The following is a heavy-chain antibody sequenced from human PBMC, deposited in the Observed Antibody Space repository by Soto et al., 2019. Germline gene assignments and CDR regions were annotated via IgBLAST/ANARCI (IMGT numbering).Heavy chain of an antibody. D-gene: IGHD5-18*01. CDR1: GFTFSSYW. Sequence: PGGSLRLSCAASGFTFSSYWMHWVRQAPGKGLVWVSRINSDGSSTYYADSVKGRFTISRDNSKNTLYLQMNSLRAEDTAVYYCAKIPPGYSYGYFYFDYWGQGTLVTVSS. CDR2: INSDGSST. J-gene: IGHJ4*02. CDR3: AKIPPGYSYGYFYFDY. V-gene: IGHV3-74*01.